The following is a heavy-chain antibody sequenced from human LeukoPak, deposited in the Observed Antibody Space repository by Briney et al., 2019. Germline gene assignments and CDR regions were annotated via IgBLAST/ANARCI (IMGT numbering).Heavy chain of an antibody. CDR2: ISTSGRT. CDR3: ARATTVTTFGFDL. V-gene: IGHV4-4*07. Sequence: SETLSLTCTVSGGSIGSYYWSWIRQSAGKGLEWIGRISTSGRTNYNPSLKSRVAMSVDTSKNQFSLKLSSVTAADTAVYYCARATTVTTFGFDLWGRGTLVTVSS. D-gene: IGHD4-17*01. J-gene: IGHJ2*01. CDR1: GGSIGSYY.